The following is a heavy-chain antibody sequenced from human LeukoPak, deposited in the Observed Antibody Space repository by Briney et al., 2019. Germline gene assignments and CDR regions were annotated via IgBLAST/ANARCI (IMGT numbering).Heavy chain of an antibody. D-gene: IGHD1-7*01. CDR1: GYTFTSYG. Sequence: ASVKVSCKASGYTFTSYGISWVRQAPGQGLEWMGRINPNSGGTNYAQKFQGRVTMTRDTSISTAYMELSRLRSDDTAVYYCARGKNWNYANYFDYWGQGTLVTVSS. CDR2: INPNSGGT. CDR3: ARGKNWNYANYFDY. J-gene: IGHJ4*02. V-gene: IGHV1-2*06.